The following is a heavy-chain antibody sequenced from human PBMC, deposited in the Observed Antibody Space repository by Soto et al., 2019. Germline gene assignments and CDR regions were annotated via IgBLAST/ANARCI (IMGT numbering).Heavy chain of an antibody. CDR3: AKDISVVVKGWFDP. CDR2: ISGSGGST. D-gene: IGHD2-21*01. CDR1: GFTFSSYA. Sequence: LRLSCAASGFTFSSYAMSWVRQAPGKGLEWVSAISGSGGSTYYADSVKGRFTISRDNSKNTLYLQMNSLRAEDTAVYYCAKDISVVVKGWFDPWGQGTLVTVSS. J-gene: IGHJ5*02. V-gene: IGHV3-23*01.